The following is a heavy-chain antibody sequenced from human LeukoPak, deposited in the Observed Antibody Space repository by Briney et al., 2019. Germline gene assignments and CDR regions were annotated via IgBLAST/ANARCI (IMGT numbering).Heavy chain of an antibody. J-gene: IGHJ3*02. CDR1: GGSISSYY. V-gene: IGHV4-59*01. Sequence: SETLSLTCTVSGGSISSYYWSWIRQPPGKGLEWSGYIYYSGSTNYNPSLKSRVTISVDTSKNQFSLKLSSVTAADTAVYYCASLVVANPGAFDIWGQGTMVTVSS. CDR3: ASLVVANPGAFDI. CDR2: IYYSGST. D-gene: IGHD2-15*01.